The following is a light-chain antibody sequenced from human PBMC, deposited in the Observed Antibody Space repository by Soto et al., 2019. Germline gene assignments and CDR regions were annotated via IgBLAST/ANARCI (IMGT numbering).Light chain of an antibody. Sequence: DIQMTQSPSSLSASVGDRVTITCRASQSISSCLNGYQQKPGKAPKLLIYAASSLQSGVPSRFSGSGSGTDFTLTISSLQPEEFATYYCQQSYRTSWTFGQGTKLEIK. CDR2: AAS. CDR3: QQSYRTSWT. V-gene: IGKV1-39*01. CDR1: QSISSC. J-gene: IGKJ1*01.